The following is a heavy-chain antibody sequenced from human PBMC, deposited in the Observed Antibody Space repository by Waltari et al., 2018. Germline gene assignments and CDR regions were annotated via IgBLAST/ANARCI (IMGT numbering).Heavy chain of an antibody. Sequence: QVQLVQSGAEVKKPGASVKVSCKASGYTFTSYGISWVRQAPGQGLEWMGWISAYNGNTNYAQKLQGRVTMTTDTSTSTAYMELRSLRSDDTAVYYCARKAQIYSYGHDYWSYGMDVWGQGTTVTVSS. CDR2: ISAYNGNT. CDR3: ARKAQIYSYGHDYWSYGMDV. CDR1: GYTFTSYG. V-gene: IGHV1-18*01. D-gene: IGHD5-18*01. J-gene: IGHJ6*02.